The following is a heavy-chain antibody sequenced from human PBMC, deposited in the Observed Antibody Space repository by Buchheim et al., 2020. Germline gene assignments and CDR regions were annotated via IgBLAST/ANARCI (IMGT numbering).Heavy chain of an antibody. CDR2: MSYTGGT. CDR1: GGSMSGFH. D-gene: IGHD3-22*01. J-gene: IGHJ5*02. V-gene: IGHV4-59*01. CDR3: ARWAADPSSGWFDP. Sequence: QVQLLQSGPGLVKPSETLSLSCTVSGGSMSGFHWSWVRQPPGKGLEWVGRMSYTGGTEYNPSLTSRVSISIDASKNRFFLTSTSVTAADTAVYYCARWAADPSSGWFDPWGQG.